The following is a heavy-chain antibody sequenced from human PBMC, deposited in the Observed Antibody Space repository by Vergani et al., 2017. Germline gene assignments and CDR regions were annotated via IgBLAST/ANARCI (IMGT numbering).Heavy chain of an antibody. V-gene: IGHV5-51*01. CDR2: IYPGDSDT. D-gene: IGHD3-3*01. J-gene: IGHJ4*02. CDR1: GYIFTSYW. Sequence: EVQLVQSGAEVKKPGESLKISCKGSGYIFTSYWIGWVRQMPGKGLEWMGIIYPGDSDTRYSPSFQGQVTISADKSISAAYLQWSSLKASDTALYYCARQTTIFGVVVGFDYGGQGTLVTVSS. CDR3: ARQTTIFGVVVGFDY.